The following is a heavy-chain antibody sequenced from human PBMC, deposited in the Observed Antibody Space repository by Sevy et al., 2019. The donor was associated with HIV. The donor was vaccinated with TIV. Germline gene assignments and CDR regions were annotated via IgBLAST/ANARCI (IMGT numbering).Heavy chain of an antibody. V-gene: IGHV4-30-2*01. Sequence: SETLSLTCAVSGGSISSGGYSWSWIRQPPGKGLEWIGYIYHDGSTYYNPSLKSRVTISVDRSKNQFSLNLSSVTAADTAGYFCARGHYSDSSASVYYYYGMDVWGQGTTVTVSS. CDR3: ARGHYSDSSASVYYYYGMDV. J-gene: IGHJ6*02. CDR1: GGSISSGGYS. CDR2: IYHDGST. D-gene: IGHD3-22*01.